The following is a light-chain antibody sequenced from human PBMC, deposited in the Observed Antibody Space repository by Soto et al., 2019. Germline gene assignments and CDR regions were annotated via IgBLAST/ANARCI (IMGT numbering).Light chain of an antibody. J-gene: IGKJ1*01. CDR3: QQYGTSPPT. Sequence: EIVLTQSPGTLSLSPGERATLSGKASQSVSSNFLAWYQRKPGQAPRLLVYGASYRATDIPYRFRGSGSGTAFTSTITRLEPEDFAVYYCQQYGTSPPTFGQGTKVE. CDR2: GAS. V-gene: IGKV3-20*01. CDR1: QSVSSNF.